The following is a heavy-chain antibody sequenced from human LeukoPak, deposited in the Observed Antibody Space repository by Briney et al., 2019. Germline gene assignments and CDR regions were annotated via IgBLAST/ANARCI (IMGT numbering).Heavy chain of an antibody. V-gene: IGHV3-7*03. CDR1: GFTFSSYW. Sequence: TGGSLRLSCAASGFTFSSYWMSWVRQAPGKGLEWVANIKQDGSEKYYVDSVKGRFTISRDNAKNSLYLQMNSLRAEDTAVYYCAKDYRGGWGTAFDIWGQGTMVTVSS. J-gene: IGHJ3*02. D-gene: IGHD3-10*01. CDR2: IKQDGSEK. CDR3: AKDYRGGWGTAFDI.